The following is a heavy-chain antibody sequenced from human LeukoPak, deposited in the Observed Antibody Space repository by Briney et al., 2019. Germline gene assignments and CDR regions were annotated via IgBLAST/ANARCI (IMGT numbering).Heavy chain of an antibody. D-gene: IGHD2-15*01. CDR2: IYYSGST. CDR1: GGSISRYY. J-gene: IGHJ4*02. CDR3: AREPRYCSGGSCYFFDY. V-gene: IGHV4-59*08. Sequence: PSETLSLTCTVSGGSISRYYWSWTRQPPRKGLEWIGHIYYSGSTNHNPSLRSRVTISVDTSKNQFSLKLSSVTAADTAVYYCAREPRYCSGGSCYFFDYWGQGTLVTVSS.